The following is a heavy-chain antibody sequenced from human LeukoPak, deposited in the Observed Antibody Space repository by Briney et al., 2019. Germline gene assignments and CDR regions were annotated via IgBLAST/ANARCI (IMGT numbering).Heavy chain of an antibody. CDR2: IRYDGSNK. CDR1: GFTFSSYE. CDR3: AKDLTLWFGDLDP. D-gene: IGHD3-10*01. J-gene: IGHJ5*02. V-gene: IGHV3-30*02. Sequence: GGSLRLSCAASGFTFSSYEMNWVRQAPGKGLEWVAFIRYDGSNKYYADSVKGRFTISRDNSKNTLYLQMNSLRAEDTAVYYCAKDLTLWFGDLDPWGQGTPVTVSS.